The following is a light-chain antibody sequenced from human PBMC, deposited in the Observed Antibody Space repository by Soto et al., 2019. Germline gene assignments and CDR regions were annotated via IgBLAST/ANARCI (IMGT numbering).Light chain of an antibody. V-gene: IGKV1-5*03. CDR1: QSISSW. CDR2: KAS. Sequence: DIQITQSPSTLSASVGDRFTITCRASQSISSWLAWYQQKPGKAPKVLIYKASSLASGVPSRFSGSGSGTEFTLTISSLQPDDFATYYCQQYNSYSLTFGGGTKVDIK. J-gene: IGKJ4*01. CDR3: QQYNSYSLT.